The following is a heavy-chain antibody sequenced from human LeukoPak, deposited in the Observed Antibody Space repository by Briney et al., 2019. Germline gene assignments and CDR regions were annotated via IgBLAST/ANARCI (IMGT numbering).Heavy chain of an antibody. Sequence: SGGSLRLSCAASGFTFSSYAMHWVRQAPGKGLEWVAVISYDGSNIYYADSVKGRFTISRDNSKNTLYLQMNSLRAEDTAVYYCARDIVVVVAATLYAFDTWGQGTMVTVSS. CDR1: GFTFSSYA. CDR2: ISYDGSNI. CDR3: ARDIVVVVAATLYAFDT. V-gene: IGHV3-30-3*01. J-gene: IGHJ3*02. D-gene: IGHD2-15*01.